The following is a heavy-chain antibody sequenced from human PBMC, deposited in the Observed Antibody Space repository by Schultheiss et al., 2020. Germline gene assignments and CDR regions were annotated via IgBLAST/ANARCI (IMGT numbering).Heavy chain of an antibody. CDR2: ISGSGGST. CDR1: GFTFSSYA. D-gene: IGHD3-3*01. J-gene: IGHJ4*02. CDR3: AKDNDFWSGYDGEFDY. V-gene: IGHV3-23*01. Sequence: GGSLRLSCAASGFTFSSYAMSWVRQAPGKGLEWVSAISGSGGSTYYADSVKGRFTISRDNSKNTLYLQMNSLRAEDTAVYYCAKDNDFWSGYDGEFDYWGQGTLVTVSS.